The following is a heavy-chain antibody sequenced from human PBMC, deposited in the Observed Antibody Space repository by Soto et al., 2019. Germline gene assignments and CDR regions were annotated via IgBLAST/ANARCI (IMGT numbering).Heavy chain of an antibody. V-gene: IGHV1-8*01. J-gene: IGHJ5*02. CDR1: GYTFTSYD. Sequence: QVQLVQSGAEVKKPGASVKVSCKASGYTFTSYDINWVRQATGQGLEWMGWMNPNSGNTGYAQKLQGRVTMPRNTPISTDYMEVSSLRYDGTAVYYCARGRIAAAGGAFDPWGQGTLVTVSS. D-gene: IGHD6-13*01. CDR3: ARGRIAAAGGAFDP. CDR2: MNPNSGNT.